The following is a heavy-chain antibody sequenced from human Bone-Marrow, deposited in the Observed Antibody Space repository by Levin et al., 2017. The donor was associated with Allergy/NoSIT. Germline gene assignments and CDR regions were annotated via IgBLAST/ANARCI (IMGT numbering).Heavy chain of an antibody. Sequence: SQTLSLTCAVSGGSISTTNWWTWVRQPPGKGLEWIGEIYHSGTINYNPSLKSRVTMSVDKSKNQFSLRLTSVTAADTAFYYCGMSIYPYNWVDPWGPGALVTVSS. V-gene: IGHV4-4*02. CDR1: GGSISTTNW. D-gene: IGHD6-6*01. CDR2: IYHSGTI. CDR3: GMSIYPYNWVDP. J-gene: IGHJ5*02.